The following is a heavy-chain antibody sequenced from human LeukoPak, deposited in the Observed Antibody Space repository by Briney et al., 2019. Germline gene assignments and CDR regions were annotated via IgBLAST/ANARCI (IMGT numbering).Heavy chain of an antibody. CDR2: IKSNTDGGTT. D-gene: IGHD2-15*01. J-gene: IGHJ5*02. Sequence: GGSLRLSCAASGFTFSNTWMSWVRQAPGKGLEWVGRIKSNTDGGTTDYAASVKGRFTISRDDSKNTLYLQMNSLKTEDTAVYYCTTSFLYCSGGSCVCFDPWGQGTLVTVSS. CDR3: TTSFLYCSGGSCVCFDP. CDR1: GFTFSNTW. V-gene: IGHV3-15*01.